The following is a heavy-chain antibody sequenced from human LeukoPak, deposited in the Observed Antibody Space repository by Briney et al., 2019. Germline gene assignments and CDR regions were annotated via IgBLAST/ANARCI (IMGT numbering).Heavy chain of an antibody. CDR3: ARDPKRSLRTTVNRNWFDP. J-gene: IGHJ5*02. CDR2: INHSGST. V-gene: IGHV4-34*01. D-gene: IGHD4-17*01. CDR1: KFAFSSYA. Sequence: GSLRLSCAASKFAFSSYAMSWVRQAPGKGLEWIGEINHSGSTNYNPSLKSRVTISVDTSKNQFSLKLSSVTAADTAVYYCARDPKRSLRTTVNRNWFDPWAREPWSPSPQ.